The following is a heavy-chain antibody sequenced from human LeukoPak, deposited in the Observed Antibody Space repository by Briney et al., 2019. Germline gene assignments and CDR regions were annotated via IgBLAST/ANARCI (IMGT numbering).Heavy chain of an antibody. Sequence: SETLSLTCAVYGGSFSGYYWSWIRQPPGKGLEWIGSIYHSGSTYYNPSLKSRVTISVDTSKNQFSLKLSSVTAADTAVYYCARDSARVFYGSGIDYWGQGTLVTVSS. J-gene: IGHJ4*02. D-gene: IGHD3-10*01. V-gene: IGHV4-34*01. CDR1: GGSFSGYY. CDR2: IYHSGST. CDR3: ARDSARVFYGSGIDY.